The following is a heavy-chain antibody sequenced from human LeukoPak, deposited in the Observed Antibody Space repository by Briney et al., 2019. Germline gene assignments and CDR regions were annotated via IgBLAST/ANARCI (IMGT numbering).Heavy chain of an antibody. Sequence: GESLKISCKGSGYSFTSHWIGWVRQVPGKGLEWLGIIDPRDSDTSYSPSFQGQVTISADKSISTAYLQWSSLKASDTAMYYCARSSASYHFGMDVWGKGTTVIVSS. J-gene: IGHJ6*04. CDR3: ARSSASYHFGMDV. CDR1: GYSFTSHW. D-gene: IGHD3-10*01. CDR2: IDPRDSDT. V-gene: IGHV5-51*01.